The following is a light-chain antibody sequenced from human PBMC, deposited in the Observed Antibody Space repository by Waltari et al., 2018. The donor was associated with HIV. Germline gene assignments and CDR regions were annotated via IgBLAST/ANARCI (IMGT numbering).Light chain of an antibody. CDR2: QDS. CDR3: QAWDSSTVV. V-gene: IGLV3-1*01. Sequence: SYELTQPPSVSVSPGQTASITCSGDKLGDKYACWYQQKPGRSPVLVIYQDSKRPSGIPERFSGSNSGNTATLTISGTQAMDEADYYCQAWDSSTVVFGRGTKLTVL. J-gene: IGLJ2*01. CDR1: KLGDKY.